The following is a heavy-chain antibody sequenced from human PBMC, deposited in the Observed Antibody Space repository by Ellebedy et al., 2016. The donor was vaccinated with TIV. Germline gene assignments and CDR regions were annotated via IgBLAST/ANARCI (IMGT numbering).Heavy chain of an antibody. J-gene: IGHJ6*02. Sequence: SVKVSCKASGGTFSSYAITWARQAPGQGLEWMGGIIPLYGTSNNAQTFQGRVTITADESTSTAYMELSSLRSDDTAVYYCARVGSGTSDYPYYYSLDVWGQGTTVTVS. CDR3: ARVGSGTSDYPYYYSLDV. CDR1: GGTFSSYA. D-gene: IGHD3-10*01. V-gene: IGHV1-69*13. CDR2: IIPLYGTS.